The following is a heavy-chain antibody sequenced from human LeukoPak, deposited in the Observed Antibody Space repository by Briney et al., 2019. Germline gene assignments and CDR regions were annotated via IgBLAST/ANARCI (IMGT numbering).Heavy chain of an antibody. Sequence: SETLSLTCTVSGGSISSYYWSWIRQPAGKGLEWIGRIYTSGSANYNPSLKSRVTMSVDTSKNQFSLKLSSVTAADTTVYYCARGGYDYVWGSYVVGIPRPGYFDYWGQGTLVTVSS. J-gene: IGHJ4*02. V-gene: IGHV4-4*07. CDR3: ARGGYDYVWGSYVVGIPRPGYFDY. CDR1: GGSISSYY. CDR2: IYTSGSA. D-gene: IGHD3-16*01.